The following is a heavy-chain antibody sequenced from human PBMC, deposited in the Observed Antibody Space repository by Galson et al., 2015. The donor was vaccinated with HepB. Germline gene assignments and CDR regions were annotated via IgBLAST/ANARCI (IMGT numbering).Heavy chain of an antibody. CDR1: GFTFTGYS. CDR2: INSSSSYI. Sequence: SLRLSCAASGFTFTGYSMSWVRQAPGKGREWVSSINSSSSYINYADSVKGRFTISSDNAKNSLYLQMNSLRAEDTAVYYCARAPPDEVAAAYFCFDYWGQGTLVTVSS. J-gene: IGHJ4*02. D-gene: IGHD6-13*01. V-gene: IGHV3-21*01. CDR3: ARAPPDEVAAAYFCFDY.